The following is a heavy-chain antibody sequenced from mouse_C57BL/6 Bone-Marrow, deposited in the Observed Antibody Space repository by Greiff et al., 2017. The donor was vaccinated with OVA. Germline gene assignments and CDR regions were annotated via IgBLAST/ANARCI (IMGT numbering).Heavy chain of an antibody. CDR3: ARVTIPYWYFDV. CDR2: IYPGDGDT. D-gene: IGHD2-1*01. V-gene: IGHV1-80*01. J-gene: IGHJ1*03. CDR1: GYAFSSYW. Sequence: VQLQQSGAELVKPGASVKLSCKASGYAFSSYWMNWVKQRPGKGLEWIGQIYPGDGDTNYNGKFKGKATLTADKSSSTAYMQLSSLTSEDSAVYFCARVTIPYWYFDVWGTGTTVTVSS.